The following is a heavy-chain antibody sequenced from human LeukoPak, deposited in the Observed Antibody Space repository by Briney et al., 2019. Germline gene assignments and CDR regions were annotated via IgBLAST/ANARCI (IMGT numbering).Heavy chain of an antibody. CDR2: VSWNSGSI. Sequence: GGSLRLSCAASGFTFDDYAMHWVRQAPGKGLEWVSGVSWNSGSIGYADSLKGRFTISRDNSKNSLYLQMYSLRAEDTALYYCAKVIGGSSGYGPYYYGMDAWGQGTTVTVSS. D-gene: IGHD3-22*01. J-gene: IGHJ6*01. CDR3: AKVIGGSSGYGPYYYGMDA. V-gene: IGHV3-9*01. CDR1: GFTFDDYA.